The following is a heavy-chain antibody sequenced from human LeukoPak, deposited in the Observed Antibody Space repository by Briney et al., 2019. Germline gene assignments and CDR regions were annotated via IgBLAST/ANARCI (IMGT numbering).Heavy chain of an antibody. CDR1: GGSISSYC. D-gene: IGHD4/OR15-4a*01. J-gene: IGHJ3*02. V-gene: IGHV4-4*07. CDR2: IYTSGSN. Sequence: SETLSLTCTVSGGSISSYCWSWIRQPAGKGLEWIGRIYTSGSNNYNPSLKSRVTMSVDTSKNQFSLKLSSVTAADTAVYYCARGPGGATAEAFDIWGQGTMVTVSS. CDR3: ARGPGGATAEAFDI.